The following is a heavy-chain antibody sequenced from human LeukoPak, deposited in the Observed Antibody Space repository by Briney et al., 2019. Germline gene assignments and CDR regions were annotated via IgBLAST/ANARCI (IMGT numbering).Heavy chain of an antibody. V-gene: IGHV3-74*01. Sequence: PGGSLRLSCAASGFTFSSFWMHWVRHTPGKGLVWVSRINGDGNTVNYADSVRGRFTISRDNAKNTLYLQMNSLRAEDTAVYYCSRGKSGNYGLEDSWGQGTLVTVSS. CDR2: INGDGNTV. CDR1: GFTFSSFW. D-gene: IGHD1-26*01. CDR3: SRGKSGNYGLEDS. J-gene: IGHJ4*02.